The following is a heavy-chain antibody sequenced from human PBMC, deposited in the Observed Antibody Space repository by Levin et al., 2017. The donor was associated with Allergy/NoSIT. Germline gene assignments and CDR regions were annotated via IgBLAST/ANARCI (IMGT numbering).Heavy chain of an antibody. CDR2: LYWSGAT. CDR3: ARHPRGAIDN. D-gene: IGHD3-10*01. Sequence: SETLSLTCSVSGASITNTPYYWGLIRQPPGKGLEWIGSLYWSGATYYNPSLKSRLTMSVDPSTTQFSLRLSSVTAADTAVYYCARHPRGAIDNWGQGTLVTVSS. J-gene: IGHJ4*02. CDR1: GASITNTPYY. V-gene: IGHV4-39*01.